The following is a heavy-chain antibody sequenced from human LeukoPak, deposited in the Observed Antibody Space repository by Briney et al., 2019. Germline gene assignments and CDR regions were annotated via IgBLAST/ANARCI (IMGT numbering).Heavy chain of an antibody. J-gene: IGHJ4*02. CDR1: GFNFNVYS. Sequence: GGSLRLSCAASGFNFNVYSMNWVRQAPGKGLEWISYMTSDSNTIYYADSVKGRFTISRDNARNSLYLQMNSLRAEDTAVYYCARDFFDGWGQGTLVTVSS. CDR3: ARDFFDG. CDR2: MTSDSNTI. V-gene: IGHV3-48*01.